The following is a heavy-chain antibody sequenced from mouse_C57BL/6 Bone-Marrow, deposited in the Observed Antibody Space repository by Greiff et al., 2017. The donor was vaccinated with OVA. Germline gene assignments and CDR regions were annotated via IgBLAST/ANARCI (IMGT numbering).Heavy chain of an antibody. CDR3: AREDYSYWYFDV. D-gene: IGHD1-1*01. CDR1: GYTFTSYW. V-gene: IGHV1-55*01. J-gene: IGHJ1*03. Sequence: VQLQQPGAELVKPGASVKLSCKASGYTFTSYWITWVKQRPGQGLEWIGDIYPGSGSTNYNEKFKSKATLTVDTSSSTAYMQLSSLTSEDSAVYDCAREDYSYWYFDVWGTGTTVTVSS. CDR2: IYPGSGST.